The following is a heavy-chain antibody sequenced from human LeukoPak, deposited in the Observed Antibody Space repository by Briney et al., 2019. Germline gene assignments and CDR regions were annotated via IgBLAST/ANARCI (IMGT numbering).Heavy chain of an antibody. CDR3: ARDHISVAGPFDP. D-gene: IGHD6-19*01. V-gene: IGHV3-48*01. J-gene: IGHJ5*02. Sequence: GGSLRLSCAASGFTFSSYSMSWVRQAPGKGLEWISYIGSGSSSATVFYADSVRGRFTISRDYDRNLLYLQMNSLRAEDTAVYYCARDHISVAGPFDPWGQGTLVTVSS. CDR1: GFTFSSYS. CDR2: IGSGSSSATV.